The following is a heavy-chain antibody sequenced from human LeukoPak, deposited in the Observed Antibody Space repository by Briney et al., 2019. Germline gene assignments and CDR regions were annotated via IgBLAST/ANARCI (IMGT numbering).Heavy chain of an antibody. CDR1: GFTFSSYW. CDR2: TNSDGSST. CDR3: TRVQSGTPFDY. J-gene: IGHJ4*02. D-gene: IGHD1-26*01. V-gene: IGHV3-74*01. Sequence: PGGSLRLSCAASGFTFSSYWMHWVRQAPGKGLVWVSRTNSDGSSTSYADSVKGRFTISRDNAKNTVYLQMNSLRAEDTAVYYCTRVQSGTPFDYWGQGTLVTVSS.